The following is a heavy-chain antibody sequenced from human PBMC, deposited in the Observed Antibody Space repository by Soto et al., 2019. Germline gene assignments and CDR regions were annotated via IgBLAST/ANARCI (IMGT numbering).Heavy chain of an antibody. V-gene: IGHV4-4*07. J-gene: IGHJ6*02. CDR2: IYTSGST. Sequence: SETLSLTCTVSGGSISSYYWSWIRQPAGKGLEWIGRIYTSGSTNYNPSLKSRVTMSVDTSKNQFSLKLSSVTAADTAVYYCARSYSIAARSLYYYGMDVWGQGTTVTVS. CDR1: GGSISSYY. CDR3: ARSYSIAARSLYYYGMDV. D-gene: IGHD6-6*01.